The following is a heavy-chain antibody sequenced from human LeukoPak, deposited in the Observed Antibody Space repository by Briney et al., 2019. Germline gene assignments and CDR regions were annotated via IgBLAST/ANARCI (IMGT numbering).Heavy chain of an antibody. Sequence: GGSLRLSCAASGFIFSSYWMHWVRHAPGKGLVWVSRIHSDGSGTTYADSVKGRFTISRDNAKNTLYLQMTGLRDEDAAVYYCARGRSSGSWSDYWGQETLVTVSS. V-gene: IGHV3-74*01. J-gene: IGHJ4*02. D-gene: IGHD6-13*01. CDR3: ARGRSSGSWSDY. CDR2: IHSDGSGT. CDR1: GFIFSSYW.